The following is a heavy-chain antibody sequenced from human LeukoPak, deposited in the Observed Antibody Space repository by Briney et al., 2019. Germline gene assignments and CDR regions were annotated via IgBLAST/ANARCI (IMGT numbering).Heavy chain of an antibody. CDR2: IIPIFGTA. CDR3: ARNRLSMTSRTSSPGEARVEMATIRYNWFDP. V-gene: IGHV1-69*13. CDR1: GGTFSSYA. Sequence: GASVKVSCKASGGTFSSYAISWVRQAPGQGLEWMGGIIPIFGTANYAQKFQGRVTITADESTSTAYMELSSLRSEDTAVYYCARNRLSMTSRTSSPGEARVEMATIRYNWFDPWGQGTLVTVSS. D-gene: IGHD5-24*01. J-gene: IGHJ5*02.